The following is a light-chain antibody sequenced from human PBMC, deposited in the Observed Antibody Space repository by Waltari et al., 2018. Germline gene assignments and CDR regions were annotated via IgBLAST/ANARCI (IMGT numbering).Light chain of an antibody. CDR3: HQYNAWPLT. CDR1: PSVAGN. V-gene: IGKV3-15*01. J-gene: IGKJ1*01. Sequence: EILMTQSPATLSVSPGQVATLSCRASPSVAGNLAWSQQKPGQPPRLLIYGTSTRAAGIPDRFSGSGSGTEFTLTISSLQSEDFTVYYCHQYNAWPLTFGQGTKVDI. CDR2: GTS.